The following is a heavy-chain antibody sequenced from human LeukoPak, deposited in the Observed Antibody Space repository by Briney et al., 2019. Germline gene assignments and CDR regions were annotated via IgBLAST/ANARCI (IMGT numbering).Heavy chain of an antibody. CDR2: IYYSGST. V-gene: IGHV4-59*04. Sequence: SETLSLTCTVSGGSISSYYWSWIRQPPGKGLEWIGSIYYSGSTYYNPSLKSRVTISVDTSKNQFSLKLSSVTAADTAVYYCSFLSITEDYYYYMDVWGKGTTVTISS. CDR1: GGSISSYY. J-gene: IGHJ6*03. D-gene: IGHD3-10*01. CDR3: SFLSITEDYYYYMDV.